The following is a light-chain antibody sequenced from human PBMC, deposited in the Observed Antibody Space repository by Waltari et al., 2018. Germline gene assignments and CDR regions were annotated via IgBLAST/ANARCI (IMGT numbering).Light chain of an antibody. V-gene: IGLV4-69*01. J-gene: IGLJ2*01. CDR2: INSDGSH. CDR1: SGRGLYA. CDR3: QTWGTGFRV. Sequence: QLVLTQSPSASASLGTSVNLNCTLSSGRGLYAIVWHQQQQENGPRLLKQINSDGSHHKGVGVPVRFSGSSSGAERYLIISSLQSDDDGDYYCQTWGTGFRVFGGGTKLTVL.